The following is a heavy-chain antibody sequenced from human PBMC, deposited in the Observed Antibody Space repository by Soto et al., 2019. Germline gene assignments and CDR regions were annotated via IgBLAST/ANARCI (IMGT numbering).Heavy chain of an antibody. CDR3: AKVPATEDYYGMDV. Sequence: QVQLVESGGGVVQPGRSLRLSCAASGFTFSSYGMHWVRQAPGKGLEWMAVISYDGSNKYYADSVKGRFTISRDNSKNTLYLQINSLRPEDTAVYYCAKVPATEDYYGMDVWGQGTTVTVSS. D-gene: IGHD2-2*01. V-gene: IGHV3-30*18. CDR1: GFTFSSYG. CDR2: ISYDGSNK. J-gene: IGHJ6*02.